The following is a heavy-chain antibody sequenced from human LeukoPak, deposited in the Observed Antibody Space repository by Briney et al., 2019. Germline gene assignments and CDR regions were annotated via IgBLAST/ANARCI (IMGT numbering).Heavy chain of an antibody. J-gene: IGHJ4*02. CDR1: GVSISSSNSY. Sequence: PSETLSLTCTVSGVSISSSNSYWGWIRQPPGKGLEWIGSIYYSGNTYYNASLKSQVYISIDTSKNQFSLRLTSVTAADTAVYYCARQTGSGLFILPGGQGTLVTASS. D-gene: IGHD3/OR15-3a*01. V-gene: IGHV4-39*01. CDR2: IYYSGNT. CDR3: ARQTGSGLFILP.